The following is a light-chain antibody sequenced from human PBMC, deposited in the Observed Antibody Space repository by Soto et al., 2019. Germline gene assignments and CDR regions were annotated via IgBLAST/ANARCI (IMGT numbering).Light chain of an antibody. V-gene: IGLV1-47*01. CDR3: SGWDDSLRGYI. J-gene: IGLJ1*01. CDR1: SSNIGSNY. CDR2: RNI. Sequence: QSALTQPPSASGTPGQGITISCSGSSSNIGSNYVYWYQQLPGTAPKLLIYRNIQRPSGVPDRFSGSKSGSTASLVISGLRSEDEADYFCSGWDDSLRGYIFGPGTQVTVL.